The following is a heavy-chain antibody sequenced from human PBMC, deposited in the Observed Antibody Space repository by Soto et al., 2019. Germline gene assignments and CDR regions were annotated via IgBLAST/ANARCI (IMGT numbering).Heavy chain of an antibody. CDR1: GFTFSSYS. D-gene: IGHD6-13*01. CDR2: ISSSSSYI. J-gene: IGHJ4*02. Sequence: EVQLVESGGGLVKPGGSLRLSCGASGFTFSSYSMNWVRQAPGKGLEWVSYISSSSSYIYYADSVKGRFTNSRDNAKTSLYLQMNSLKAEDTAVYYCARAPLDSSSWYVYFDYWGQGTLVTVSS. CDR3: ARAPLDSSSWYVYFDY. V-gene: IGHV3-21*01.